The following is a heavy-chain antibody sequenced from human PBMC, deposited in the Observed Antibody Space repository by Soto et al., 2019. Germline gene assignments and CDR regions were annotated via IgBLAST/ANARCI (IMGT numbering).Heavy chain of an antibody. J-gene: IGHJ5*02. CDR2: INHTGST. V-gene: IGHV4-34*01. CDR3: ASPRFDP. CDR1: GGSFSGYY. Sequence: QVQLQQWGAGLLKPSDTLSLTCAVYGGSFSGYYWSWIRQPPGKGLEWIGEINHTGSTNYNPSRKSRVTISVDTSKNQFSLKLSSVTAADTAVYYCASPRFDPWGQGTLVTVSS.